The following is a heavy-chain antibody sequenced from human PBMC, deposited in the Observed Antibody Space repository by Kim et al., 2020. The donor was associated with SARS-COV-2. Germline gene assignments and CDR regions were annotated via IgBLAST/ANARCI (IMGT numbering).Heavy chain of an antibody. CDR1: GGSISSYY. V-gene: IGHV4-59*01. D-gene: IGHD3-10*01. CDR2: IYYSGST. Sequence: SETLSLTCTVSGGSISSYYWSWIRQPPGKGLEWIGYIYYSGSTNYNPSLKSRVTISVDTSKNQFSLKLSSVTAADTAVYYCARDGYYGSGSYYDYGMDVWGQGTTVTVSS. J-gene: IGHJ6*02. CDR3: ARDGYYGSGSYYDYGMDV.